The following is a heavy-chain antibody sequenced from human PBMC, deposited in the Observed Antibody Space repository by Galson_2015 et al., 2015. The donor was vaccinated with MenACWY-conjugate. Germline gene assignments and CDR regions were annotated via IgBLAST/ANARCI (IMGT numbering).Heavy chain of an antibody. CDR1: GFTFSIYS. CDR3: TRDLYGDYAIDY. Sequence: SLRLSCAVSGFTFSIYSMNWVRQAPGKGLEWVSYISDSGGTIYYADSVKGRFTISRDNAKNSLYLQMNSLRADDTAVYYCTRDLYGDYAIDYWGQGTLVTVSS. V-gene: IGHV3-48*04. J-gene: IGHJ4*02. CDR2: ISDSGGTI. D-gene: IGHD4-17*01.